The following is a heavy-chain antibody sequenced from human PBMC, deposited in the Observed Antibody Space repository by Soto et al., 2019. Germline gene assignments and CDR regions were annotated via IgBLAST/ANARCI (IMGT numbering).Heavy chain of an antibody. CDR1: GGSINSYY. J-gene: IGHJ4*02. V-gene: IGHV4-59*01. CDR2: IYYSGST. CDR3: AREGGYCSGGSCYGY. D-gene: IGHD2-15*01. Sequence: SETLSLTCTVSGGSINSYYWSWIRQPPGKGLEWIGYIYYSGSTDYNPSLKSRVTISVDTSKSQFSLKLNSVTAADTAVYYCAREGGYCSGGSCYGYWGRGILVTVSS.